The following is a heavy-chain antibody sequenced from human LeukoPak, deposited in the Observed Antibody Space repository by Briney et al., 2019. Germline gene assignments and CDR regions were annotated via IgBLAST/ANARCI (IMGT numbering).Heavy chain of an antibody. D-gene: IGHD3-22*01. J-gene: IGHJ4*02. CDR1: GFTVSSNY. V-gene: IGHV3-66*01. Sequence: GGSLRLSCAASGFTVSSNYMSWVRQAPGKGLEWVSVIYSGGSTYYADSVKGRFTISRDNSKNTLYLQMNSLRAEDTAVYYCARDKAYYDSSGYGFDYWGQGTLVTVSS. CDR3: ARDKAYYDSSGYGFDY. CDR2: IYSGGST.